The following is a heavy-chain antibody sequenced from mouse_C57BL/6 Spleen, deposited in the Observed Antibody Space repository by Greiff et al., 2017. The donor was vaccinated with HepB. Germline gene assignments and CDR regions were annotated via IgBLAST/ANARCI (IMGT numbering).Heavy chain of an antibody. CDR1: GYSFTSYY. D-gene: IGHD2-3*01. J-gene: IGHJ2*01. V-gene: IGHV1-66*01. CDR2: IYPGSGNT. CDR3: ASDETGYFDY. Sequence: QVQLQQSGPELVKPGASVKISCKASGYSFTSYYIHWVKQRPGQGLEWIGWIYPGSGNTKYNEKFKGKATLTADTSSSTAYMQLSSLTSEDSAVYYCASDETGYFDYWGQGTTLTVSS.